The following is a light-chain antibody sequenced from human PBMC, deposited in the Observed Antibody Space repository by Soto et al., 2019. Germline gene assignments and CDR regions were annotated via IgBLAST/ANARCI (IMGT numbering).Light chain of an antibody. CDR1: SSDVGGYNY. CDR3: SSYTGSSTLVV. J-gene: IGLJ2*01. CDR2: EVS. Sequence: QSALTQPASVSGSPGQSITTSCTGTSSDVGGYNYVSWYQQHPGKAPKLIIYEVSNRPSGVSNRFSGSKSGNTASLTISGLQAEDEADYYCSSYTGSSTLVVFGGGTKLTVL. V-gene: IGLV2-14*01.